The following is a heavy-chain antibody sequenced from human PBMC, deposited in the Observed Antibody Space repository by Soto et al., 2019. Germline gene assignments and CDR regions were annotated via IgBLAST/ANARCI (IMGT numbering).Heavy chain of an antibody. CDR2: ISYDGSNE. CDR1: GFTFSNYV. J-gene: IGHJ4*02. CDR3: AKVTVRYNYGSGDY. V-gene: IGHV3-30*18. Sequence: GGSLRLSCAASGFTFSNYVMHWVRQAPGKGLEWVAVISYDGSNEYYADSVKGRFTISRDNSEKVLYLQMNSLRAEDTAVYYCAKVTVRYNYGSGDYWGQGTLVTVSS. D-gene: IGHD3-10*01.